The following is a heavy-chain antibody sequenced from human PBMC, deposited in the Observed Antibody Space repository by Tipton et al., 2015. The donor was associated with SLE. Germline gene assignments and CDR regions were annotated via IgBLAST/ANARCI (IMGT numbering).Heavy chain of an antibody. J-gene: IGHJ3*02. CDR2: ISNSETT. Sequence: TLSLTCTVSGGSISSHYWSWIRQAPGKGLEWIGYISNSETTNYNPSPRSRVTISVDTSKNQFSLKLTSVTAADTAVYYCAKGLRTGSDYIRRDAFHMWGQGTLVTVSS. CDR1: GGSISSHY. CDR3: AKGLRTGSDYIRRDAFHM. V-gene: IGHV4-59*11. D-gene: IGHD6-25*01.